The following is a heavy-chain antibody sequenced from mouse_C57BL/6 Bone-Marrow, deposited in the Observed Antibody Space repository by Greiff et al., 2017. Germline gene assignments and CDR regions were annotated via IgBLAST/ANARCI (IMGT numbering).Heavy chain of an antibody. J-gene: IGHJ4*01. CDR2: IDPEDGDT. D-gene: IGHD5-1*01. V-gene: IGHV14-1*01. CDR1: GFNIKDYY. CDR3: TTLPYYYAMDY. Sequence: EVQLQQSGAELVRPGASVKLSCTASGFNIKDYYMHWVKQRPEQGLEWIGRIDPEDGDTEYAPKFQGKATMTADTSSTTAYLQLSSLTSEDTAVYYCTTLPYYYAMDYWGQGTSVTVSS.